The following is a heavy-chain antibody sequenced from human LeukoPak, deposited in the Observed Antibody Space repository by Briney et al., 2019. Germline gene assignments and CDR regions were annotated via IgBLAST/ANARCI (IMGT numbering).Heavy chain of an antibody. J-gene: IGHJ6*03. Sequence: ASVKVSCKASGGTFSSYAISWGRQAPGQGLEWMGWISAYNGNTNYAQKLQGRVTMTTDTSTSTDYMELRSLRSDDTAAYYCARRPEVVDPCYYYYYMDVWGKGTTVTVSS. CDR1: GGTFSSYA. CDR2: ISAYNGNT. CDR3: ARRPEVVDPCYYYYYMDV. D-gene: IGHD2-15*01. V-gene: IGHV1-18*01.